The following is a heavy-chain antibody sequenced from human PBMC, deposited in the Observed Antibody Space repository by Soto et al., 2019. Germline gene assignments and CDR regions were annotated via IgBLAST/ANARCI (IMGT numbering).Heavy chain of an antibody. CDR1: GFTFSDYY. D-gene: IGHD2-21*01. CDR3: VREAIVDRRNDAFDL. J-gene: IGHJ3*01. CDR2: ISSSSSYT. V-gene: IGHV3-11*06. Sequence: GSLRLSCAASGFTFSDYYMSWIRQAPGKGLEWVSYISSSSSYTNYADSVKGRFTISRDNAKNSLYLQMDSLRVEDTAVYHCVREAIVDRRNDAFDLWGQGTMVTVS.